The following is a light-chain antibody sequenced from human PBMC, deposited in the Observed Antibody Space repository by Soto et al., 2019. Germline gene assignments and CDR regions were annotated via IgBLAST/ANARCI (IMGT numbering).Light chain of an antibody. V-gene: IGLV7-46*01. CDR1: TGPVTSSHY. CDR2: DTS. J-gene: IGLJ3*02. CDR3: LLSYSDSRV. Sequence: QAVVTQEASLTVSPGGTVTLTCGSSTGPVTSSHYPYWFQQKPGQAPRTLIYDTSIKHSWTPARFSGSLLGGKAAVTLSGAQPEDEAEYYCLLSYSDSRVFGGGTKLTVL.